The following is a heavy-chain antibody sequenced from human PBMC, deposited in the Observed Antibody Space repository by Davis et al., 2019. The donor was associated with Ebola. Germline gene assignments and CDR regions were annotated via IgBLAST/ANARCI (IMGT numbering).Heavy chain of an antibody. Sequence: PGGSLRLSCAASGFTFSSYGMYWVRQAPGQGLEWVAYLRYDGTGEYYADSVKGRFTISRDNSKNTLSLQMNSLRADDTAVYYCAKDRSQWELLYAFDIWGQGTMVTVSS. V-gene: IGHV3-30*02. J-gene: IGHJ3*02. CDR2: LRYDGTGE. D-gene: IGHD1-26*01. CDR1: GFTFSSYG. CDR3: AKDRSQWELLYAFDI.